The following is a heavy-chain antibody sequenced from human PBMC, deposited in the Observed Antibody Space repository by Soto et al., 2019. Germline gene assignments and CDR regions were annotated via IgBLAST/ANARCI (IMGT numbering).Heavy chain of an antibody. Sequence: QVQLVQSGTEVKKPGSSVKVSCKASGGTFSSSGFSWVRQAPGQGLEWMGMIVPSLDTTKYAQKFQARVTLTADQFTSTAYMELSSLRSEGTAVYYCARWPKPWGTADPSAVDVWGQWTRVIVSS. CDR1: GGTFSSSG. V-gene: IGHV1-69*09. CDR2: IVPSLDTT. CDR3: ARWPKPWGTADPSAVDV. J-gene: IGHJ6*02. D-gene: IGHD2-21*02.